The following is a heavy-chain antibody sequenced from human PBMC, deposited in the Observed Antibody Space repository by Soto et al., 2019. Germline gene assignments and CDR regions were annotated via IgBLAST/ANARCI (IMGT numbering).Heavy chain of an antibody. V-gene: IGHV3-30*18. D-gene: IGHD5-12*01. J-gene: IGHJ4*02. Sequence: SLRLSCAASGFTFSSYGMHWVRQPPGKGLEWVAVISYDGSEKYYADSVKGRFTVSRDNSKNTLYLQMNSLRAEDTAVYYCANEVDGYRHPGNYSGQRTLVTVSS. CDR2: ISYDGSEK. CDR1: GFTFSSYG. CDR3: ANEVDGYRHPGNY.